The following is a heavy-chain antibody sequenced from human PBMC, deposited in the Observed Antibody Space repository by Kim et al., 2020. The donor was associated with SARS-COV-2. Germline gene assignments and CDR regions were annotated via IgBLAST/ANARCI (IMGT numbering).Heavy chain of an antibody. J-gene: IGHJ4*02. D-gene: IGHD6-19*01. CDR3: SGGGGWLTDH. Sequence: SETLSLTCIVSGDSINNYYWNWIRQPPGKGLEWIVHIRYSGDTNYNPSLKSRVTMSVDTSQNQFSLKLNSITAADTAAYFCSGGGGWLTDHWGPGTLV. CDR1: GDSINNYY. V-gene: IGHV4-59*01. CDR2: IRYSGDT.